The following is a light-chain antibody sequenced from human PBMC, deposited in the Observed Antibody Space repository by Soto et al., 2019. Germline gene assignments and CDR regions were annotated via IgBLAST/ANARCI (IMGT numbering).Light chain of an antibody. CDR2: DAS. Sequence: EIVLTQSPATLSLSPGERATLSCGASQRVSSSYLAGYQQKPGLAPRLLIYDASSRATGIPDRFSGSGSGKDFTLPSSRLEPEDLAVYYCQQYGSSPFPFGPGTKVDIK. CDR3: QQYGSSPFP. J-gene: IGKJ3*01. CDR1: QRVSSSY. V-gene: IGKV3D-20*01.